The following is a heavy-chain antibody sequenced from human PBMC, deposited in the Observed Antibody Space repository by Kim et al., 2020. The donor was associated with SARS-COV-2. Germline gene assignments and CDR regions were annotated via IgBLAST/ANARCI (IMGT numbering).Heavy chain of an antibody. D-gene: IGHD3-10*01. CDR3: AREKELALGSGSYYYYGMDV. CDR2: ISYDGSNK. Sequence: GGSLRLSCAASGFTFSSYAMHWVRQAPGKGLEWVAVISYDGSNKYYADSVKGRFTISRDNSKNTLYLQMNSLRAEDTAVYYCAREKELALGSGSYYYYGMDVWGQGTTVTVSS. J-gene: IGHJ6*02. V-gene: IGHV3-30*04. CDR1: GFTFSSYA.